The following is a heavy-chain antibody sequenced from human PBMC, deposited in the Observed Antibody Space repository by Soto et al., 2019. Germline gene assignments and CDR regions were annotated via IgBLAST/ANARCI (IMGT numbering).Heavy chain of an antibody. CDR3: ARRSDWYWYFDL. Sequence: SETLSLTLTVPGGSIRSTGWWGWVRQPPGKGLEWIGEIYHSGSTNYIPALKSRVTMSVDKSKNRFSLKLGSVTAADTAVYYCARRSDWYWYFDLWGRGTLVTVSS. V-gene: IGHV4-4*02. D-gene: IGHD3-9*01. CDR1: GGSIRSTGW. CDR2: IYHSGST. J-gene: IGHJ2*01.